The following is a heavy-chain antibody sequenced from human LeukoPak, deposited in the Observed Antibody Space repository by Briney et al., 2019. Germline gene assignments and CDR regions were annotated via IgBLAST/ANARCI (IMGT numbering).Heavy chain of an antibody. Sequence: SVKVSCKASGGTFSSYAISWVRQAPGQGPEWMGGIIPIFGTANYAQKFQGRVTITTDESTSTAYMELSSLRSEDTAVYYCARLQYQLLYFPSWGQGTLVTVSS. V-gene: IGHV1-69*05. D-gene: IGHD2-2*02. J-gene: IGHJ4*02. CDR1: GGTFSSYA. CDR2: IIPIFGTA. CDR3: ARLQYQLLYFPS.